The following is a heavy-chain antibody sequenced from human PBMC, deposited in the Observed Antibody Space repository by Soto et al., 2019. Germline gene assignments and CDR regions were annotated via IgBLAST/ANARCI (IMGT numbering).Heavy chain of an antibody. J-gene: IGHJ6*02. V-gene: IGHV3-30*18. CDR3: VKDLWFGERPDYYYGMDV. CDR2: ISYDGSNK. D-gene: IGHD3-10*01. Sequence: GGSLRLSCAASGFTFSSYGMHWVRQAPGKGLEWVAVISYDGSNKYYADSVKGRFTISRDNSKNTLYLQMNSLRAEDTAVYYCVKDLWFGERPDYYYGMDVWGQGTTVTVSS. CDR1: GFTFSSYG.